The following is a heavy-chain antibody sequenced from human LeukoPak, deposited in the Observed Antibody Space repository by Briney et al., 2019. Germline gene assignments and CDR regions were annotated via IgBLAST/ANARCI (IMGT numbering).Heavy chain of an antibody. Sequence: ASVKVSCKASGYTFTGYYMHWVRQAPGQGLEWMGRINPNSGGTNYAQKFQGRVTMTRDTSISTAYMELSRLRSDDTAVYYCAREWDTAMALYYYYGMDVWGQGTTVTVSS. D-gene: IGHD5-18*01. CDR1: GYTFTGYY. J-gene: IGHJ6*02. V-gene: IGHV1-2*06. CDR2: INPNSGGT. CDR3: AREWDTAMALYYYYGMDV.